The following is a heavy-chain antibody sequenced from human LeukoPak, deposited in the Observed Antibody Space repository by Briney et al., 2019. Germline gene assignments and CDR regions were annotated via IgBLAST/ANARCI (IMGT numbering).Heavy chain of an antibody. CDR1: GFTFSSYA. CDR2: ISGSGGST. D-gene: IGHD2-15*01. Sequence: GGSLRLSCAASGFTFSSYAMSWVRQAPGKGLEWVSAISGSGGSTYYADSVKGRFTISRDNSNNTLYLQMNSLRAEDTAVYYCAKARYCSGGSCYFDYWGQGTLVTVSS. V-gene: IGHV3-23*01. CDR3: AKARYCSGGSCYFDY. J-gene: IGHJ4*02.